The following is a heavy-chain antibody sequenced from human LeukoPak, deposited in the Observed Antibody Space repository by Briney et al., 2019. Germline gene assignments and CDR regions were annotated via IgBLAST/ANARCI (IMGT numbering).Heavy chain of an antibody. J-gene: IGHJ4*02. CDR1: GFSLSSYG. V-gene: IGHV3-33*05. CDR2: IKFDGIQE. D-gene: IGHD3-22*01. CDR3: ASGSLGHYYDSSGYEY. Sequence: PGGSLRLSCAASGFSLSSYGMNWVRQAPGKGLEWVGGIKFDGIQEFYADSVKGRFTVSKDTSKNTLHLQMDSLRAEDTAVYYCASGSLGHYYDSSGYEYWGQGTLVTLSS.